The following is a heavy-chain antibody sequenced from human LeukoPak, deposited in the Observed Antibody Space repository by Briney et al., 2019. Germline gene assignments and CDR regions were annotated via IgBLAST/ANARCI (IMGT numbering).Heavy chain of an antibody. D-gene: IGHD1-26*01. CDR2: ISGSGDNT. J-gene: IGHJ6*01. CDR1: GFTFIGFA. V-gene: IGHV3-23*01. CDR3: AKMKGHPLPKYYMDV. Sequence: GGSLRLSCAASGFTFIGFATSWVRRTPGKGLEWVSGISGSGDNTLYADSVKGRFTISRDNSKNTLYLEMNSLRAEDTAIYYCAKMKGHPLPKYYMDVWGQGTTVTVSS.